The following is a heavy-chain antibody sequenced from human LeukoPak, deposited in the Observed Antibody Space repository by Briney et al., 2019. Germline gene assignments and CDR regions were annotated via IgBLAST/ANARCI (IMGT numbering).Heavy chain of an antibody. J-gene: IGHJ3*02. CDR2: ISSSGSTI. CDR1: GFTFKSYA. V-gene: IGHV3-48*03. D-gene: IGHD2-8*01. CDR3: ARARSNGAFDI. Sequence: GGSLRLSCAASGFTFKSYAMSWVRQAPGKGLEWVSYISSSGSTIYYADSVKGRFTISRDNAKNSLYLQMNSLRAEDTAVYYCARARSNGAFDIWGQGTMVTVSS.